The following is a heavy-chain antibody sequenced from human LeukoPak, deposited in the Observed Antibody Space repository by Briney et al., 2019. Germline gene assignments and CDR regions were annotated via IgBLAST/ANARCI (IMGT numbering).Heavy chain of an antibody. CDR3: SSGHYGLDV. J-gene: IGHJ6*02. CDR2: IGSKIDNYAT. CDR1: GFSFSGSP. V-gene: IGHV3-73*01. Sequence: GGSLRLSCAASGFSFSGSPMNWVRQASGKGLEWVGRIGSKIDNYATAYVESVKGRFIISREDSKNTAYLQMNSLKTEDTAVYYCSSGHYGLDVWGQGTTVTVSS.